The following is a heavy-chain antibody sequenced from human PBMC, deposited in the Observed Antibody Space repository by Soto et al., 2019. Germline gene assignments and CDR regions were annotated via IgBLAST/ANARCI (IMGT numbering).Heavy chain of an antibody. D-gene: IGHD3-22*01. J-gene: IGHJ4*02. V-gene: IGHV4-59*01. CDR3: ARDRHYYDSSGLIDY. CDR1: GGSISSYY. Sequence: PSETLSLTCTVSGGSISSYYWSWIRQHPGKGLEWIGYIYYSGSTNYNPSLKSRVTISVDTSKNQFSLKLSSVTAADTAVYYCARDRHYYDSSGLIDYWGQGTLVTVSS. CDR2: IYYSGST.